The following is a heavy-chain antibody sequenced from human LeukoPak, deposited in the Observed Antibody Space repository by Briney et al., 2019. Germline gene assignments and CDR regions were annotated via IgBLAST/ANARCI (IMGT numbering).Heavy chain of an antibody. Sequence: PGGSLRLSCAASGFTFSGFEMNWVRQAPGKGLEWVSYISSGGSTIFYADSVKGRFTISRDNAKNSLYLQMNSLRAEDTAVYYWARWVYGGYRFGYHFDYWGQGTLVTVSS. CDR3: ARWVYGGYRFGYHFDY. CDR1: GFTFSGFE. V-gene: IGHV3-48*03. J-gene: IGHJ4*02. CDR2: ISSGGSTI. D-gene: IGHD5-18*01.